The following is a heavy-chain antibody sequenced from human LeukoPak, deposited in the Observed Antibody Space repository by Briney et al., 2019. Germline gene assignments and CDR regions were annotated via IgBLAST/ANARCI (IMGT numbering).Heavy chain of an antibody. CDR3: ARDVNLWFGELTPDY. V-gene: IGHV1-2*02. Sequence: ASVKVSCKASGYTFTGYYMHWVRQAPGQGLEWMGWISPNSGDTNYAQKFQGRVTMTRDTSISTAYMELSRLRSDDTAVYYCARDVNLWFGELTPDYWGQGTLVTVSS. CDR2: ISPNSGDT. J-gene: IGHJ4*02. D-gene: IGHD3-10*01. CDR1: GYTFTGYY.